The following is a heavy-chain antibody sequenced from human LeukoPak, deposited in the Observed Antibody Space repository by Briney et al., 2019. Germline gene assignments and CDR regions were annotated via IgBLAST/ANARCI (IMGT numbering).Heavy chain of an antibody. V-gene: IGHV3-48*01. CDR1: GFTFSRYS. D-gene: IGHD6-13*01. Sequence: GGSLRLSCAASGFTFSRYSMNWVRLAPGKGREWISYISGGGTPIYYADSVEGRFTVSRENEKNSLYLQMNSRRADDTAVYYCARDFRSSSWYIGDYWGQGAQVTVSP. J-gene: IGHJ4*02. CDR2: ISGGGTPI. CDR3: ARDFRSSSWYIGDY.